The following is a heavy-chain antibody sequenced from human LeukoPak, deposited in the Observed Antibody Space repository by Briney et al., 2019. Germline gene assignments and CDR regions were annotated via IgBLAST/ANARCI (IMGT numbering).Heavy chain of an antibody. CDR3: TALSY. Sequence: GGSLKLSCAVSGFAFSGSAMHWVRQAPGKGLEWVARIRDKPNNYATAYTASVKGRFTISREDSNKTLFLQMSSLKTEDTAVYYCTALSYWGPGTPVTVSS. V-gene: IGHV3-73*01. CDR1: GFAFSGSA. CDR2: IRDKPNNYAT. J-gene: IGHJ4*02.